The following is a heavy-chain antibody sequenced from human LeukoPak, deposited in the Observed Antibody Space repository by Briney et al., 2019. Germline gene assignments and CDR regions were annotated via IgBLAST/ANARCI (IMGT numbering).Heavy chain of an antibody. CDR1: GFTFSSYW. V-gene: IGHV3-74*01. CDR2: INTDGSIT. Sequence: GGSLRLSCAASGFTFSSYWMHWVRQAPGKGLVWVSRINTDGSITSYADSVKGRFTISRDNAKNTLYLQMNSLRAEDTAVYYCARVLQGEWFFDYWGQGTLVTVSS. CDR3: ARVLQGEWFFDY. J-gene: IGHJ4*02. D-gene: IGHD3-3*01.